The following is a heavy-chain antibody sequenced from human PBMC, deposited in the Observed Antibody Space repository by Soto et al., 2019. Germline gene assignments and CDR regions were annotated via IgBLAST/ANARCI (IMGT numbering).Heavy chain of an antibody. V-gene: IGHV3-23*01. D-gene: IGHD3-22*01. CDR2: ISGSGGST. Sequence: GGSLRLSCAASGFTFSSYAMSWVRQAPGKGLEWVSAISGSGGSTYYADSVKGRLTISRDNSKNTLYLQMNSLRAEDTAVYYCATKYYYDSSGYYLPGDYYYGMDVWGQGTTVTVSS. CDR1: GFTFSSYA. J-gene: IGHJ6*02. CDR3: ATKYYYDSSGYYLPGDYYYGMDV.